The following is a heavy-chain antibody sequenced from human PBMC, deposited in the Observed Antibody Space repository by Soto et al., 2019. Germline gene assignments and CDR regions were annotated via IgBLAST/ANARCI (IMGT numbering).Heavy chain of an antibody. CDR2: ISYDGSNK. V-gene: IGHV3-30*18. J-gene: IGHJ4*02. CDR1: GFTFSSYG. Sequence: QVQLVESGGGVVQPGRSLRLSCAASGFTFSSYGMHWVRQAPGKGLEWVAVISYDGSNKYYADSVKGRFTISRGNSKNTLYLQMNSLRAEDTAVYYCAKDPGIAVAGAGYYFDYWGQGTLVTVSS. CDR3: AKDPGIAVAGAGYYFDY. D-gene: IGHD6-19*01.